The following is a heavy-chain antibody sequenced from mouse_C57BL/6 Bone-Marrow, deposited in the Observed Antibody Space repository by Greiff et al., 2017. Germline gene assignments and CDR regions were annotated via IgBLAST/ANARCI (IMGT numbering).Heavy chain of an antibody. CDR3: ARILGYAMDY. CDR1: GYTFTSYW. J-gene: IGHJ4*01. D-gene: IGHD3-1*01. CDR2: IDPSDSYT. V-gene: IGHV1-59*01. Sequence: QVQLQQPGAELVRPGTSVKLSCKASGYTFTSYWMHWVKQRPGQGLEWIGVIDPSDSYTNYNQKFKGKATLTVDTSSSTAYMQLSSLTSEDSAVYYCARILGYAMDYWGQGTSVTGSS.